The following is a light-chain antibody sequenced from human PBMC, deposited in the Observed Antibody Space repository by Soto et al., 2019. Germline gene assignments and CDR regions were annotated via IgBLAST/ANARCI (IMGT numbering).Light chain of an antibody. J-gene: IGLJ3*02. CDR2: SIN. Sequence: QSMVTQPPSASGTPGQRVTISCSGSSSNIGSNFVSWYQRLPGTAPKLLIYSINQRPSGVPDRFSGSKSGTSASLAIGGLQSEDEADYFCASWDDSLNGPVFGGGTKLTVL. CDR1: SSNIGSNF. V-gene: IGLV1-44*01. CDR3: ASWDDSLNGPV.